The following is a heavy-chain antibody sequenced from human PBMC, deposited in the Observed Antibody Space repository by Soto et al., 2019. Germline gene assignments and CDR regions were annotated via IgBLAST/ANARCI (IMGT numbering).Heavy chain of an antibody. CDR2: IYYSGST. D-gene: IGHD1-1*01. V-gene: IGHV4-59*08. CDR3: ARHEFIDVVERGTATTVVNAFDI. J-gene: IGHJ3*02. CDR1: GGSISSYY. Sequence: SETLSLTCTVSGGSISSYYWSWIRQPPGRGLEWIGYIYYSGSTYYNPSLKSRVTISVDTSKNQFSLKLSSVTAADTAVYYCARHEFIDVVERGTATTVVNAFDIWGPGTMVTVSS.